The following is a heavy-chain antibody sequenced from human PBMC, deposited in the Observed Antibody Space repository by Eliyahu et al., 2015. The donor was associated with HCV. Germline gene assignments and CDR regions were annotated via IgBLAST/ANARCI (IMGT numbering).Heavy chain of an antibody. CDR2: XKQDGSET. CDR3: ARDRGSTLDY. D-gene: IGHD3-10*01. CDR1: GFTFSSYW. J-gene: IGHJ4*02. Sequence: EVQLVESGGGLVQPGGSLRLSCXASGFTFSSYWMXWVRQAPGKGLEWVANXKQDGSETYYVDSVKGRFTISRDNAKNSLYLQMNSLRAEDTAVYYCARDRGSTLDYWGQGTLVTVSS. V-gene: IGHV3-7*01.